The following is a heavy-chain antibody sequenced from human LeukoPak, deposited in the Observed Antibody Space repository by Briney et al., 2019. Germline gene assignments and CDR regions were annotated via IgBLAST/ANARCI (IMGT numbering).Heavy chain of an antibody. CDR3: ARGSLSSGWYSPMDY. J-gene: IGHJ4*02. D-gene: IGHD6-19*01. V-gene: IGHV4-34*01. CDR1: GGSFSGYY. CDR2: INHCGST. Sequence: SETLSLTCAVYGGSFSGYYWSWIRQPPGKGLEWIGEINHCGSTNYNPSLKSRVTISVDTSKNQFSLKLSSVTAADTAVYYCARGSLSSGWYSPMDYWGQGTLVTVSS.